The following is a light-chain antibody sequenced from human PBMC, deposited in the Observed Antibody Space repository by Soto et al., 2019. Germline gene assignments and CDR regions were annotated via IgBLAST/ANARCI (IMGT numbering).Light chain of an antibody. Sequence: LTQPASVSGSPGQSITISCTGTSSDIGAYNFVSWYQQHPGKAPKLMLYDVNIRPSGVSNRFSGSKSGNTASLTISGLQAEDEADYYCTSWTTSTTMIFVGGTKVTVL. CDR3: TSWTTSTTMI. J-gene: IGLJ2*01. V-gene: IGLV2-14*03. CDR2: DVN. CDR1: SSDIGAYNF.